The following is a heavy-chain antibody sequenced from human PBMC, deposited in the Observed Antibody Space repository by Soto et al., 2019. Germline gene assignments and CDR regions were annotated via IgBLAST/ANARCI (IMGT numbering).Heavy chain of an antibody. V-gene: IGHV3-11*06. D-gene: IGHD2-15*01. Sequence: QVQLVESGGGLVKPGGSLRLSCAASGFTFSDYYMSWIRQAPGKGLEWVSYISSSSRYTNYADSVNSRFTNSRDNAKNSLYLQMNSLRAEDTAVYYCASGKEVLGGGWFDPWGQGTLVTVSS. CDR1: GFTFSDYY. CDR2: ISSSSRYT. CDR3: ASGKEVLGGGWFDP. J-gene: IGHJ5*02.